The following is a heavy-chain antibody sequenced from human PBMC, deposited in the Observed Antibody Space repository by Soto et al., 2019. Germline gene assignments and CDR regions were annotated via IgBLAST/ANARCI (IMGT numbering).Heavy chain of an antibody. V-gene: IGHV1-69*01. CDR1: GYTFTSYA. CDR2: IIPIFGTA. Sequence: SGKVSCKASGYTFTSYAMHWVRQAPGQGLEWMGGIIPIFGTANYAQKFQGGVTITADESTSTAYMELSSLRSEDTAVYYCARAFDPHCGGDRFDDYWGQGTLDPVSS. CDR3: ARAFDPHCGGDRFDDY. D-gene: IGHD2-21*02. J-gene: IGHJ4*02.